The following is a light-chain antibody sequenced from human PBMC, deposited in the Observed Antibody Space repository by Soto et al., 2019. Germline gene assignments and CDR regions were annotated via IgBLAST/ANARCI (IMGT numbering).Light chain of an antibody. Sequence: EVVMRQSPATLSVSPGEGATLSCRASQSVSSNLAWYQQKPGQAPRLLIYDASNRATGIPARFNGSGSGTDFTLTISSLEPEDFAVYYCQQRSNWPWTFGQGTKVDIK. CDR1: QSVSSN. CDR2: DAS. V-gene: IGKV3-11*01. J-gene: IGKJ1*01. CDR3: QQRSNWPWT.